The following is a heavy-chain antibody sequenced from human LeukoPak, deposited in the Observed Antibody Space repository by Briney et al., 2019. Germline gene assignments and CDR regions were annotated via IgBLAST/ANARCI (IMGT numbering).Heavy chain of an antibody. J-gene: IGHJ1*01. D-gene: IGHD3-22*01. V-gene: IGHV3-30*02. CDR2: IRYDGSNK. Sequence: GGSLRLSCAASGFTFSSYGMHWVHQAPGKGLEWVAFIRYDGSNKYYADSVKGRFTISRDNSKNTLYLQMNSLRAEDTAVYYCAKGGNYYDSSGYYYRGYFQHWGQGTLVTVSS. CDR3: AKGGNYYDSSGYYYRGYFQH. CDR1: GFTFSSYG.